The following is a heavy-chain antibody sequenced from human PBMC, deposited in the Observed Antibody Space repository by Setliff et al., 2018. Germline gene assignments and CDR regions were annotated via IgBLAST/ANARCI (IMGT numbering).Heavy chain of an antibody. CDR3: AREEGYYYDSTDYYYYMDV. Sequence: SVKVSCKASGGTFSTYGITWVRQAPGQGLEWVGGILPIFGTINYAQKFQGRVTITADESTSTVYMELSSLRSDDTALYYCAREEGYYYDSTDYYYYMDVWGKGTTVTVSS. J-gene: IGHJ6*03. CDR2: ILPIFGTI. CDR1: GGTFSTYG. V-gene: IGHV1-69*13. D-gene: IGHD3-22*01.